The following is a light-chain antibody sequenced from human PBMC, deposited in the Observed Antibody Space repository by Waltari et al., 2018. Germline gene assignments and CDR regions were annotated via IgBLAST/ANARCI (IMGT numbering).Light chain of an antibody. J-gene: IGLJ2*01. CDR2: EVS. CDR1: NSDVGVLDY. V-gene: IGLV2-8*01. Sequence: QSALTQPPSASGSPGQSVTIPRTGTNSDVGVLDYCSWYQQHPGKVPRLMIDEVSKRPSGVPDRVSGSKSGNTASLTVSGLQVEDEADYYCSSFAGSSQMLFGGGTKLTVL. CDR3: SSFAGSSQML.